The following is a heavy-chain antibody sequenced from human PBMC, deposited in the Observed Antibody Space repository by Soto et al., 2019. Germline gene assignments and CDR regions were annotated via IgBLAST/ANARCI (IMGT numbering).Heavy chain of an antibody. V-gene: IGHV1-18*01. J-gene: IGHJ5*02. D-gene: IGHD3-9*01. Sequence: QAPGQGLEWMGWISAYNGNTNYAQKLQGRVTMTTDTSTSTAYMELRSLRSDDTAVYYCARVSAFFDFKPWGQGTLVTVSS. CDR2: ISAYNGNT. CDR3: ARVSAFFDFKP.